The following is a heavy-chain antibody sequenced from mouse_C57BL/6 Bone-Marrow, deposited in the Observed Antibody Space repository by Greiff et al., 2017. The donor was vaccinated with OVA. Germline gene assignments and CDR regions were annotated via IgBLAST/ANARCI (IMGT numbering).Heavy chain of an antibody. CDR1: GYTFTDYE. CDR3: TRNYYGNSVGNYYAMDC. V-gene: IGHV1-15*01. J-gene: IGHJ4*01. CDR2: IDPETGGT. Sequence: VKLMESGAELVRPGASVTLSCKASGYTFTDYEMHWVKQTPVHGLEWIGAIDPETGGTASNQKFKGKAILTADKSSSTAYMELRSLTSEDSAVYYCTRNYYGNSVGNYYAMDCWGQGTTVTVSS. D-gene: IGHD2-1*01.